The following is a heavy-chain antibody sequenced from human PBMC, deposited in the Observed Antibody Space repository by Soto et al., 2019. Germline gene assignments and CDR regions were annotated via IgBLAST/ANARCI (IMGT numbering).Heavy chain of an antibody. CDR1: GFSLRTYR. J-gene: IGHJ4*02. D-gene: IGHD3-22*01. V-gene: IGHV3-23*01. CDR3: ATMNGYFEY. Sequence: PGGSQRLSCADSGFSLRTYRMSLVRQTPGKGLEWVAAIMATGDRTYYADSVTGRFTISRDNSKKTHYLQMTSLRAEDTAMYYCATMNGYFEYWGRGTPVTVSS. CDR2: IMATGDRT.